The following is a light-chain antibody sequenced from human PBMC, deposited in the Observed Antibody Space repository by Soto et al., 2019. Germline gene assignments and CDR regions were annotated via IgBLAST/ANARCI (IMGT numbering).Light chain of an antibody. J-gene: IGLJ1*01. Sequence: QSALTQPGSVSWSPGQSVTTSCTGPRSDIGDSNFISWYQHSPGKAPRLLIYEVNNRPSGVSRRFSGSKAGNTASLTISGLLEDDEADYFCASFRSGTILVFSSGTKVTVL. CDR1: RSDIGDSNF. V-gene: IGLV2-14*01. CDR3: ASFRSGTILV. CDR2: EVN.